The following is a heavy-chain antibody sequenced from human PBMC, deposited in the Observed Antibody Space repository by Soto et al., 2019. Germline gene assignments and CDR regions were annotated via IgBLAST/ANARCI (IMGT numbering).Heavy chain of an antibody. Sequence: SETLSLTCFVSGGSISSYYWSWIRQPPGKGLEWIGYIYNNGYTNYNPSLRSRVTMSLDTSKNQVSLKLTSVTAADTAVYYCARHLFPSGFNPERYHWFDPWGQGTLVTV. CDR3: ARHLFPSGFNPERYHWFDP. CDR1: GGSISSYY. V-gene: IGHV4-59*08. D-gene: IGHD6-25*01. J-gene: IGHJ5*02. CDR2: IYNNGYT.